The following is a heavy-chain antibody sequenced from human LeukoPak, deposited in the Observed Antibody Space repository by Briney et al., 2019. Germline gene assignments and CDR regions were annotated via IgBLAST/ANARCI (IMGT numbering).Heavy chain of an antibody. CDR2: IYHSGST. J-gene: IGHJ5*02. CDR3: ARNSYYGSGSYLHYNWFDP. CDR1: GYSISSGYY. Sequence: SETLSLTCTVSGYSISSGYYWGWIRQPPGKGLEWIGSIYHSGSTYYNSSLKSRVTISVDTSKNQFSLKLSSVTAADTAVYYCARNSYYGSGSYLHYNWFDPWGQGTLVTVSS. D-gene: IGHD3-10*01. V-gene: IGHV4-38-2*02.